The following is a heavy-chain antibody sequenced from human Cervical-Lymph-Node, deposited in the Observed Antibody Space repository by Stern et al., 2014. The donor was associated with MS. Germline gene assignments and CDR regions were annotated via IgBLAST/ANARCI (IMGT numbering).Heavy chain of an antibody. J-gene: IGHJ3*02. CDR3: ARHWRDAFDI. V-gene: IGHV1-2*02. CDR1: GHTFMGYY. CDR2: INFNSGGT. Sequence: QVQLVESGAEVKKSGASVKVSCKASGHTFMGYYIHWMRQAPGQGLEWMGMINFNSGGTNFVQKLQGRVTMTRDMSINTAHMELTRLRSDDTAMYYCARHWRDAFDIWGQGTMVTVSS.